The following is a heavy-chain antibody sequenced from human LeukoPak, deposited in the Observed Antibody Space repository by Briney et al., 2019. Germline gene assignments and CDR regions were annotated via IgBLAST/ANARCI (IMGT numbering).Heavy chain of an antibody. V-gene: IGHV3-7*01. Sequence: GGSLRLSCAASGFTFSTYGMTWVRQAPGKGLEWVANIKQDGSEKYYVDSVKGRFTISRDNAKNSLYLQMNSLRAEDTAVYYCARDRGYHGNDAFDIWGQGTMVTVSS. CDR3: ARDRGYHGNDAFDI. CDR1: GFTFSTYG. J-gene: IGHJ3*02. CDR2: IKQDGSEK. D-gene: IGHD3-10*01.